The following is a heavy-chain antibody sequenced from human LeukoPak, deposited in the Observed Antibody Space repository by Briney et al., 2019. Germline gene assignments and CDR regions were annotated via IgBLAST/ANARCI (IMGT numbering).Heavy chain of an antibody. J-gene: IGHJ5*02. CDR2: ISSSGSTI. V-gene: IGHV3-11*01. D-gene: IGHD3-10*01. Sequence: PGGSLRLSCAASGFTVSSNYMSWVCQAPGKGLEWVSYISSSGSTIYYADSVKGRFTISRDNAKNSLYLQMNSLRAEDTAVYYCARRAGNWFDPWGQGTLVTVSS. CDR3: ARRAGNWFDP. CDR1: GFTVSSNY.